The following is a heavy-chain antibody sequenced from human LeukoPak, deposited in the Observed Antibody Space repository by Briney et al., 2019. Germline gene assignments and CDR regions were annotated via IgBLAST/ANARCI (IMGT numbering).Heavy chain of an antibody. Sequence: SETLSLTCAVYGGSFSGYYWSWIRQPPGKGLEWIGETNHSGSTNYNPSLKSRVTISVDTSKNQFSLKLSSVTAADTAVYYCARGLYCSSTSCYKNYYYYYGMDVWGQGTTVTVSS. V-gene: IGHV4-34*01. D-gene: IGHD2-2*02. CDR2: TNHSGST. J-gene: IGHJ6*02. CDR1: GGSFSGYY. CDR3: ARGLYCSSTSCYKNYYYYYGMDV.